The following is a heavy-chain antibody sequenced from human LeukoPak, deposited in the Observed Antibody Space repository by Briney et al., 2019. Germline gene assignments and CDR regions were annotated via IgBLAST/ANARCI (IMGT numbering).Heavy chain of an antibody. Sequence: PGGSLRLSCAASGFTFSDYYMSWIRQAPGKGLELVSYISSSSSYTNYADSVKGRFTISRDNAKNSLYLQMNSLRAEDTAVYYCARVRKYSSSWYWFDPWGQGTLVTVSS. D-gene: IGHD6-13*01. V-gene: IGHV3-11*05. J-gene: IGHJ5*02. CDR2: ISSSSSYT. CDR1: GFTFSDYY. CDR3: ARVRKYSSSWYWFDP.